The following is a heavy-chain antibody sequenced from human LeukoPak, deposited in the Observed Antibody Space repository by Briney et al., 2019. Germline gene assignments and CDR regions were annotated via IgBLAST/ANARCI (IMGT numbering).Heavy chain of an antibody. CDR3: ARPKTIYDFWSGPFDY. D-gene: IGHD3-3*01. J-gene: IGHJ4*02. Sequence: GESLKISCKGSGYSFTSYWIGWVRQMPGKGLEWMGIIYPGDSDTRYSPSFQGQATISADKSISTAYLQWSSLKASDTAMYYCARPKTIYDFWSGPFDYWGQGTLVTVSS. V-gene: IGHV5-51*01. CDR1: GYSFTSYW. CDR2: IYPGDSDT.